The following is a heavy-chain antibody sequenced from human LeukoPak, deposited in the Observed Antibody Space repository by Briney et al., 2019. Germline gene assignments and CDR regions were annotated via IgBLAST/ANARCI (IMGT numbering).Heavy chain of an antibody. CDR2: IYHSGST. CDR3: ASDGSGSYH. J-gene: IGHJ4*02. V-gene: IGHV4-38-2*02. D-gene: IGHD3-10*01. CDR1: GYSISSGYY. Sequence: SETLSLTCTVSGYSISSGYYWGWIRQPPGKGLEWIGSIYHSGSTYYNPSLKSRVTISVDTSKNQFSLKLSSVTAADTAVYYCASDGSGSYHWGQGTLVTVSS.